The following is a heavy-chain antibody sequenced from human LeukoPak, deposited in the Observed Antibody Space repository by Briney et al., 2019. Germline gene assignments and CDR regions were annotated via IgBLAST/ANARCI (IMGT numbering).Heavy chain of an antibody. CDR1: GGSISSGSYY. D-gene: IGHD3-10*01. CDR3: AREIYYGSGSSNWFDP. J-gene: IGHJ5*02. V-gene: IGHV4-61*02. CDR2: IYASGRT. Sequence: SETLSLTCTVSGGSISSGSYYWSWIRQPAGKGLEWIGRIYASGRTNYNPSLKDRLTISVDTSKNQFSLRVRSVTAADTAIYYCAREIYYGSGSSNWFDPWGQGTLVTVSS.